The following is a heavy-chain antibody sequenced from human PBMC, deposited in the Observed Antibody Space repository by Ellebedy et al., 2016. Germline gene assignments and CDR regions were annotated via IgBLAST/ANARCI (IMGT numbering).Heavy chain of an antibody. CDR2: INHSGST. CDR1: GGSFSGYY. V-gene: IGHV4-34*01. CDR3: ARGRGSSSWYHDY. Sequence: SETLSLTXAVYGGSFSGYYWSWIRQPPGKGLEWIGEINHSGSTNYNPSLKSRVTISVDTSKNQFSLKLSSVTAADTAVYYCARGRGSSSWYHDYWGQGTLVTVSS. D-gene: IGHD6-13*01. J-gene: IGHJ4*02.